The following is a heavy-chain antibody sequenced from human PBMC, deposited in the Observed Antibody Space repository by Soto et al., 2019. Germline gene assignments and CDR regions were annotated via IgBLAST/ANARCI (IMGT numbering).Heavy chain of an antibody. Sequence: ASVKVSCKASGYTFTSYDINWVRQATGQGLELMGWMNPNSGNTGYAQKFQGRVTMTRNTSISTAYMELSSLRSEDTAVYYCARRPTLITIFGVVIIRNDAFDIWGQGTMVTV. CDR3: ARRPTLITIFGVVIIRNDAFDI. CDR2: MNPNSGNT. J-gene: IGHJ3*02. D-gene: IGHD3-3*01. V-gene: IGHV1-8*01. CDR1: GYTFTSYD.